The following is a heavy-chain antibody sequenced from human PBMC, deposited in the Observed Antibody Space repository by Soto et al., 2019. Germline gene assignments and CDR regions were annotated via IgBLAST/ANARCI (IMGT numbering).Heavy chain of an antibody. D-gene: IGHD6-13*01. V-gene: IGHV4-31*03. CDR2: VYYSGST. Sequence: QVRLQESGPGLVKPSQTLSLTCSVSGGSISRSGYYWSWIRHHPGKGLEWVGYVYYSGSTYYNPSLKXRXSXXVDTSNDQCPLKLGSVTAADTAVYYCARGYSTASSRYYFDYWGQGTLVTVSS. J-gene: IGHJ4*02. CDR1: GGSISRSGYY. CDR3: ARGYSTASSRYYFDY.